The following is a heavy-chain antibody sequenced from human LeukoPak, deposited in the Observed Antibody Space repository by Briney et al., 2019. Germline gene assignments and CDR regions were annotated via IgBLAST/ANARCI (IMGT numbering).Heavy chain of an antibody. J-gene: IGHJ4*02. CDR1: GYTFTSYY. V-gene: IGHV1-46*01. CDR2: INPSGGST. Sequence: GASVKVSCKASGYTFTSYYMHWVRQAPGQGLEWMGIINPSGGSTSYAQKFQGRVTMTRDMSTSTVYMELSSLRSEDTAVYYCARGGIQLWLLDDYFDYWGQGTLVTVSS. CDR3: ARGGIQLWLLDDYFDY. D-gene: IGHD5-18*01.